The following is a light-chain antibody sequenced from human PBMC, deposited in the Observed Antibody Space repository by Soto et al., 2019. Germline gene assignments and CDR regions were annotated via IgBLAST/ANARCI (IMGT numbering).Light chain of an antibody. CDR2: GAS. V-gene: IGKV3-20*01. J-gene: IGKJ1*01. CDR3: QQYYGRPPWT. Sequence: EIVLTQCPGTLSLSPGESATLSCRASHTISSSYLAWYQQKPGQAPRLLIYGASSRATGIPDRFSGSGSGTDLTLTISRLEPEAFAVYYCQQYYGRPPWTFGQGTKVDIK. CDR1: HTISSSY.